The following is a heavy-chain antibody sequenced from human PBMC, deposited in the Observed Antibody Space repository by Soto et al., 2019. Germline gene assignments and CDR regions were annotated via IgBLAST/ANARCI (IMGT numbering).Heavy chain of an antibody. Sequence: QVQLVQSGAEVKKPGSSVKVSCKASGGTFSSYAISWVRQAPGQGLEWMGGIIPIFGTANYAQKFQGRVTITADESTSTAYMELSSLRSEDTAVYYCARHFPAQSYYDILTGSIGMDVWGQGTTVTVSS. D-gene: IGHD3-9*01. J-gene: IGHJ6*02. V-gene: IGHV1-69*01. CDR3: ARHFPAQSYYDILTGSIGMDV. CDR2: IIPIFGTA. CDR1: GGTFSSYA.